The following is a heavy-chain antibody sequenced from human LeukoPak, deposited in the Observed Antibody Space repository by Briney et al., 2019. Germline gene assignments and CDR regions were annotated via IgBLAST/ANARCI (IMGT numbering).Heavy chain of an antibody. Sequence: GGSLRLSCTASGFTFGDYAMSWVRQAPGKGLEWVGFIRSKAYGGTTEYVASVKGRFTISRDDSKSIAYLQMNSLKTEDTAVYYCTRARGYGAYFDYWGQGTLVTVSS. J-gene: IGHJ4*02. CDR2: IRSKAYGGTT. V-gene: IGHV3-49*04. CDR1: GFTFGDYA. D-gene: IGHD3-22*01. CDR3: TRARGYGAYFDY.